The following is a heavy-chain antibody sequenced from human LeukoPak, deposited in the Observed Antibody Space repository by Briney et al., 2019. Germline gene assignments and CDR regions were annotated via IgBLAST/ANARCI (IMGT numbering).Heavy chain of an antibody. D-gene: IGHD3-22*01. CDR2: ISGSGGST. Sequence: TGGSLRLSCAASGFTSSSYAMSWVRQAPGKGLEWVSAISGSGGSTYYADSVKGRFTISRDNSKNTLYLQMNSLRAEDTAVYYCAKHPLTYYYDSSGYYLYYFDYWGQGTLVTVSS. V-gene: IGHV3-23*01. CDR1: GFTSSSYA. J-gene: IGHJ4*02. CDR3: AKHPLTYYYDSSGYYLYYFDY.